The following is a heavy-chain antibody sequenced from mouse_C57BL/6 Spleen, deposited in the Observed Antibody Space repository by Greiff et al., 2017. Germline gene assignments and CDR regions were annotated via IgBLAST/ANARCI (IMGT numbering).Heavy chain of an antibody. Sequence: QVQLKQPGAELVMPGASVKLSCKASGYTFTSYWMHWVKQRPGQGLEWIGEIDPSDSYTNYNQKFKGKSTLTVDKSSSTAYMQLSSLTSEDSAVYYCALITTVVARYWYFDGWGTGTTVTVSS. CDR2: IDPSDSYT. J-gene: IGHJ1*03. CDR3: ALITTVVARYWYFDG. D-gene: IGHD1-1*01. CDR1: GYTFTSYW. V-gene: IGHV1-69*01.